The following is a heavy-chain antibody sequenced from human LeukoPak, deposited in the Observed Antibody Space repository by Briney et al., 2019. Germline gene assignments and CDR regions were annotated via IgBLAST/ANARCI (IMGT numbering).Heavy chain of an antibody. Sequence: SETLSLTCAVNGGSFSGYYWSWIRQPPGKGLEWIGEINHSGSTNYNPSHKSRVTISVDTSKNQFSLKLSSVTAADTAVYYCARQRRVRGAKEVYYYYYYHMDVWGKGTTVTISS. CDR2: INHSGST. J-gene: IGHJ6*03. V-gene: IGHV4-34*01. CDR3: ARQRRVRGAKEVYYYYYYHMDV. D-gene: IGHD3-10*01. CDR1: GGSFSGYY.